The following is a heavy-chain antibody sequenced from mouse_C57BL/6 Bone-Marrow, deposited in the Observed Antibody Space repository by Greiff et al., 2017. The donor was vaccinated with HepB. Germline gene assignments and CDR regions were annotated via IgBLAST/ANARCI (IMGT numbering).Heavy chain of an antibody. J-gene: IGHJ4*01. CDR2: IYPSDSET. CDR1: GYTFTSYW. Sequence: VQLQQPGAELVRPGSSVKLSCKASGYTFTSYWMDWVKQRPGQGLEWIGNIYPSDSETHYNQKFKDKATLTVDKSSSTAYMQLSSLTSEDSAVYYCARWILRPGAMDYWGQGTSVTVSS. V-gene: IGHV1-61*01. CDR3: ARWILRPGAMDY. D-gene: IGHD2-3*01.